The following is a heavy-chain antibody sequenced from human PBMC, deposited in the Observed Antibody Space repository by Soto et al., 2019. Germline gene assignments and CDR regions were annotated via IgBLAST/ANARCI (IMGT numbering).Heavy chain of an antibody. D-gene: IGHD3-22*01. J-gene: IGHJ4*02. CDR2: MSGSGTST. CDR3: AKTKKIYDSSGYYYFDY. Sequence: GGSLRLSCAASGFTFSNYGMSWVRQAPGKGLEWVSAMSGSGTSTYYADSVKGRFTISRDNSQSTLYLQMTGLRGEDTAIYYCAKTKKIYDSSGYYYFDYWGQGTLVTVSS. CDR1: GFTFSNYG. V-gene: IGHV3-23*01.